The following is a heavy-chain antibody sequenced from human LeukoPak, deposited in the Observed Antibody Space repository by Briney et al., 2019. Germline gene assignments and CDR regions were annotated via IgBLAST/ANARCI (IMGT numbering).Heavy chain of an antibody. CDR3: AREASAAGKYFQQ. J-gene: IGHJ1*01. Sequence: PGESLRLSCAASGFTVSYNFMSWVRQTPGKGLEWVSVIHSGGATYYADSVKGRFTISRDNSKNTVYLQMNSLRVEDTAVYYCAREASAAGKYFQQWGQGTLVTVSA. V-gene: IGHV3-53*01. CDR2: IHSGGAT. CDR1: GFTVSYNF. D-gene: IGHD6-13*01.